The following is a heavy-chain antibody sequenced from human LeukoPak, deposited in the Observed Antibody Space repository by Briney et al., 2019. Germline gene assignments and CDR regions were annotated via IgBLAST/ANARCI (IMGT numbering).Heavy chain of an antibody. CDR3: ARDLVVRPYGDYVVQVHGYMDV. Sequence: PGGSLRLSCAASGFTFSSYAMHWVRQAPGKGLEYVSAISSNGGSTYYANSVKGRFTISRDNSKNTLYLQMGSLRAEDMAVYYCARDLVVRPYGDYVVQVHGYMDVWGRGTTVTVSS. D-gene: IGHD4-17*01. CDR1: GFTFSSYA. CDR2: ISSNGGST. V-gene: IGHV3-64*01. J-gene: IGHJ6*03.